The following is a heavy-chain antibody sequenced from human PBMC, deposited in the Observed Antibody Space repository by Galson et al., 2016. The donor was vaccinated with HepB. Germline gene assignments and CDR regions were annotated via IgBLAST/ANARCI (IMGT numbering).Heavy chain of an antibody. CDR2: IHSGGTT. V-gene: IGHV3-53*01. CDR3: ARSLGSTTNYGMDV. CDR1: GLTVRSNY. D-gene: IGHD1-26*01. Sequence: SLRLSCAASGLTVRSNYMHWVRQAPGEGLEWVSVIHSGGTTYYADSVMGRFSISRDNSKNTMDLQMSGLRAEDTAVYYCARSLGSTTNYGMDVWGQGTTVTVSS. J-gene: IGHJ6*02.